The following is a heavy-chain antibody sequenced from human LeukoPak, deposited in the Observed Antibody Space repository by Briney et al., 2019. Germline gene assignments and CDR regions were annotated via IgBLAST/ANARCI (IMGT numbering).Heavy chain of an antibody. Sequence: PSGTLSLTCTVFGDSISSDNWWNWVRQPPGKGLEWIAEISQSGSAIYNPSLQSRVTISIDTSKNQFSLKLSSVTAADTAVYYCARLRGYSSSPGRTYYYYYMDVWGKGTTVTVSS. CDR3: ARLRGYSSSPGRTYYYYYMDV. V-gene: IGHV4-4*02. D-gene: IGHD6-13*01. CDR2: ISQSGSA. CDR1: GDSISSDNW. J-gene: IGHJ6*03.